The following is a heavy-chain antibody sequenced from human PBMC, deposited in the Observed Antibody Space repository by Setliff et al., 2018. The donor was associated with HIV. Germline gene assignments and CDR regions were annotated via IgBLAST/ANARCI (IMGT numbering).Heavy chain of an antibody. D-gene: IGHD4-17*01. CDR3: ARGGYGGNFDALDI. CDR2: IYHSGST. V-gene: IGHV4-38-2*01. CDR1: GYSISSGYY. Sequence: TLSLTCAVSGYSISSGYYWGWIRQPPGKGLERIGSIYHSGSTYYNPSLKSRVTISVDTSKNQFSLKLSSVTAADTAVYYCARGGYGGNFDALDIWGQGTMVTVSS. J-gene: IGHJ3*02.